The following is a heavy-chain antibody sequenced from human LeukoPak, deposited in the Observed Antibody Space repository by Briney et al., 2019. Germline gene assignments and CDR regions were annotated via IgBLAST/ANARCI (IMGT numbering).Heavy chain of an antibody. D-gene: IGHD7-27*01. J-gene: IGHJ4*02. CDR1: GFTFTDHY. CDR2: INGKRGDT. V-gene: IGHV1-2*02. Sequence: ASVKVSCKASGFTFTDHYMHWLQQAPGQGLEWMGWINGKRGDTNYAQNFQDRVTMTRDTSTSTDYMELSRLTVDDTAVYYCAIAHDWGVEYWGEGTLFTVSS. CDR3: AIAHDWGVEY.